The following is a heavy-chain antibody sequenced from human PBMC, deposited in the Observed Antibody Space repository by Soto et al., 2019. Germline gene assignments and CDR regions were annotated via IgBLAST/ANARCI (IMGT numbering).Heavy chain of an antibody. J-gene: IGHJ4*02. Sequence: DVQLVQSGAEVKKPGESLRISCKGSGYDFSAYWINWVRQMPGKGLEWMGTIYPGDSDVRYSPSFQDQVTISVDKSISIAYLQWSSLKAADTAIYYCARTDYGSGTFDSWGQGTLVTVSS. D-gene: IGHD3-10*01. CDR1: GYDFSAYW. CDR2: IYPGDSDV. V-gene: IGHV5-51*03. CDR3: ARTDYGSGTFDS.